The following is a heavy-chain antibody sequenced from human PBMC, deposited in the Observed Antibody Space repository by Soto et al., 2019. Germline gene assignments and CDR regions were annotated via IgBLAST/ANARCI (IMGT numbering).Heavy chain of an antibody. CDR3: ASLPHYYDSSGYGSYYSDY. V-gene: IGHV4-39*01. D-gene: IGHD3-22*01. Sequence: SETLSLTCTVSGGSISSSSYYWGWIRQPPGKGLEWIGSIYYSGSTYYNPSLKSRVTISVDTSKNQFSLKLSSVTAADTAVYYCASLPHYYDSSGYGSYYSDYWGQGTLVTVSS. CDR1: GGSISSSSYY. CDR2: IYYSGST. J-gene: IGHJ4*02.